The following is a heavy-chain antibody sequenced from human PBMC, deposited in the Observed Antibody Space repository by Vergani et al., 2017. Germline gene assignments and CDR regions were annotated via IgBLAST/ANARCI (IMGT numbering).Heavy chain of an antibody. J-gene: IGHJ4*02. CDR1: GFTFSSHA. Sequence: EVQLLQSEGAVVQPGGSLRLSCVGSGFTFSSHAMSLVRPGHRQGQELVSSSKNTGDSTHYADSVKGRFTISRDNSKNTLYLQMNSLRVEDTAVYYCGRGSDNYNWGQGTLVTVSS. D-gene: IGHD5-24*01. CDR3: GRGSDNYN. V-gene: IGHV3-23*01. CDR2: SKNTGDST.